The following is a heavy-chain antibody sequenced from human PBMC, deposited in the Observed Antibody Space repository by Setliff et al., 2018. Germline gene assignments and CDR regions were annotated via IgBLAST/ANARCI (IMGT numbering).Heavy chain of an antibody. CDR1: GSSFSSYT. CDR3: ARDDSSGYHTTYFDY. D-gene: IGHD3-22*01. CDR2: FIPMEGRA. Sequence: SVNVSCQASGSSFSSYTISWVRQAPGQGLEWMGRFIPMEGRADYAQNFQGRVTIIADKSTSTVYMELSSLRSEDTAVYYCARDDSSGYHTTYFDYWGQGTLVTAPQ. V-gene: IGHV1-69*08. J-gene: IGHJ4*02.